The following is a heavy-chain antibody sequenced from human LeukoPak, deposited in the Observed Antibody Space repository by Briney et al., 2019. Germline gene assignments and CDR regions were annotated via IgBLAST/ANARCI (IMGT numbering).Heavy chain of an antibody. CDR1: AITLSNYG. V-gene: IGHV3-23*01. Sequence: GGSLRLSCAVSAITLSNYGMSWVRQAPGKGLECVACISDSGGSTNYADSVKGRFTIYRDYPKNTLYLKMNSLRAEDTVVYFCAKRGVVIRVILVGFHKEAYYFDSWGQGALVTVSS. CDR3: AKRGVVIRVILVGFHKEAYYFDS. CDR2: ISDSGGST. J-gene: IGHJ4*02. D-gene: IGHD3-22*01.